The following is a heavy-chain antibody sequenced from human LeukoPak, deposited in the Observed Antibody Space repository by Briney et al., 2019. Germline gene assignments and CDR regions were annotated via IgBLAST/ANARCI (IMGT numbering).Heavy chain of an antibody. V-gene: IGHV3-21*01. CDR1: GFTFSSYR. CDR2: ISSSSSYI. D-gene: IGHD1-14*01. Sequence: PGGSLRLSCAASGFTFSSYRMNGARQAPGKGLEGVSSISSSSSYIYYADSVKGRFTISRDNAKNSLYLQMNSLRAEDTAVYYCAREDYNSLFFDYWGQGTLVTASS. J-gene: IGHJ4*02. CDR3: AREDYNSLFFDY.